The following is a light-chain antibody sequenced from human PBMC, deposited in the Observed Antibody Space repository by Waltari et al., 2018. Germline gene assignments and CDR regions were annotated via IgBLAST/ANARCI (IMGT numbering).Light chain of an antibody. V-gene: IGKV1-6*01. Sequence: AIQVTQSPSSLSASVRDRVPITCRASQGIRNDLGWYQQKPGKAPKLLIYAASSLQIGVPSRFSGSGSGTDFTLTISSLQPEDFATYYCLQDYSYPRTFGQGTKVEIK. CDR3: LQDYSYPRT. CDR2: AAS. CDR1: QGIRND. J-gene: IGKJ1*01.